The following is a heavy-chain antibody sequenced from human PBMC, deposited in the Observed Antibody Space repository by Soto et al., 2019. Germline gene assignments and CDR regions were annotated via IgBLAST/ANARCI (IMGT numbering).Heavy chain of an antibody. CDR1: GYSFTSYW. CDR3: ARPPDVGSSSYYFGS. Sequence: GESLKISCKGSGYSFTSYWIGWVRQMPGKGLGWMGIIYPGDSDTIYSPSFQGQVTFSADKSISTAYLQWSSLKASDTAMYYCARPPDVGSSSYYFGSWGQGTLVTVSS. V-gene: IGHV5-51*01. CDR2: IYPGDSDT. D-gene: IGHD6-6*01. J-gene: IGHJ4*02.